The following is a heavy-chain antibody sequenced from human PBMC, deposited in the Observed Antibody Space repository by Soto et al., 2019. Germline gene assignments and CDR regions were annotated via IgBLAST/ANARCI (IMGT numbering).Heavy chain of an antibody. CDR3: AKDVTVTTVWYYYYGMDV. J-gene: IGHJ6*02. Sequence: EVQLLESGGGLVQPGGSLRLSCAASGFTFSSYAMSWVRQAPGKGLEWVSAISGSGGSTYYADSVKGRFTISRDNSKNTLYLQMNSLRAEDTAVYYCAKDVTVTTVWYYYYGMDVWGQGTTVTVSS. CDR1: GFTFSSYA. V-gene: IGHV3-23*01. D-gene: IGHD4-17*01. CDR2: ISGSGGST.